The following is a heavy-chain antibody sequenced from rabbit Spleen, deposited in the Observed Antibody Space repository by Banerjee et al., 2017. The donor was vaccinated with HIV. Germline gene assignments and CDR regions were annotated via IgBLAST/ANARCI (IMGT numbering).Heavy chain of an antibody. V-gene: IGHV1S40*01. Sequence: QSLEESGGDLVKPGASLTLTCTASGFSFNNGVYMCWVRQAPGKGLEWIACIYAGSGGSTYYASWAKGRFTISKTSSTTVTLQMTSLTAADTATYFCARAEGDTGSVRGAFDPWAQGPSSPS. CDR2: IYAGSGGST. CDR1: GFSFNNGVY. J-gene: IGHJ2*01. CDR3: ARAEGDTGSVRGAFDP. D-gene: IGHD3-1*01.